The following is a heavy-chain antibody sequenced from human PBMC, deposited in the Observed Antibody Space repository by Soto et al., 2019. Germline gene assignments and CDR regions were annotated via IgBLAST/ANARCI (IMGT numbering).Heavy chain of an antibody. J-gene: IGHJ4*02. V-gene: IGHV3-13*01. CDR1: GFTFSGFD. CDR2: IGTAGDT. D-gene: IGHD6-13*01. CDR3: AKSQEIGTHFFDS. Sequence: GGSLRLSCEASGFTFSGFDMHWVRQPTGKGLEWVSSIGTAGDTHYAVSVKGRFTISRDNAKNSLSLQMNSLRAGDMAVYFCAKSQEIGTHFFDSWGQGTQVTVSS.